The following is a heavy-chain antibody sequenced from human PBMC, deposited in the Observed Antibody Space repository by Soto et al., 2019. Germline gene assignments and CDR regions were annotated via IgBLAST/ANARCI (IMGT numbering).Heavy chain of an antibody. V-gene: IGHV3-66*01. CDR3: ARDFNYYDSSGYFIEGVDV. CDR1: GFTVSSNY. D-gene: IGHD3-22*01. CDR2: IYSGGST. Sequence: PGGSLRLSCAASGFTVSSNYMSWVRQAPGKGLEWVSVIYSGGSTYYADSVKGRFTISRDNSKNTLYLQMNSLRAEDTAVYYCARDFNYYDSSGYFIEGVDVWGQGTTVTVSS. J-gene: IGHJ6*02.